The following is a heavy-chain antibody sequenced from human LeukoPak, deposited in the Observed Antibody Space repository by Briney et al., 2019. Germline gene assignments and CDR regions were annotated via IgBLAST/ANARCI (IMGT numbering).Heavy chain of an antibody. V-gene: IGHV3-23*01. D-gene: IGHD6-19*01. CDR2: ISGSGGST. CDR1: RFTFSSYG. J-gene: IGHJ2*01. CDR3: SSSGWSYWYFDL. Sequence: GGSLRLSCAVSRFTFSSYGMSWVRQAPGKGLEWVSAISGSGGSTYYADSVKGRFTISRDNSKNTLYLQMNSLRAEDTAVYYCSSSGWSYWYFDLWGRGTLVTVSS.